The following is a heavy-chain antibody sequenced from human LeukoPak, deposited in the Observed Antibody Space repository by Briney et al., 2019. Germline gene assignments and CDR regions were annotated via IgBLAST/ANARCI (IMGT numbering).Heavy chain of an antibody. Sequence: SETLSLTCTVSGGSIRSYYWSWIRQTPGKGLEWIGSIYHTGTTYYNPSLKTRVTIYVDTSKKQFSLKLNSVTAADTAVYYCARGANNWFDPWGQGTLVTVSS. J-gene: IGHJ5*02. V-gene: IGHV4-4*08. CDR2: IYHTGTT. CDR3: ARGANNWFDP. CDR1: GGSIRSYY.